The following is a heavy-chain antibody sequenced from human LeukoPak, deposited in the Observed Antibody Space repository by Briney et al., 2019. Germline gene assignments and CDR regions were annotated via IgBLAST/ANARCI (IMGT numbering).Heavy chain of an antibody. V-gene: IGHV3-11*06. CDR2: ISSDSAYT. Sequence: GGSLRLSCAASGFTFSDYYMSWIRQAPGTGLEWVSYISSDSAYTNYADSLRGRFTISRDNAKNSLYLQMNSLRAEDTAVYYCARDLRGYTGYNYYDYWGQGTLVTVSS. CDR3: ARDLRGYTGYNYYDY. J-gene: IGHJ4*02. CDR1: GFTFSDYY. D-gene: IGHD5-12*01.